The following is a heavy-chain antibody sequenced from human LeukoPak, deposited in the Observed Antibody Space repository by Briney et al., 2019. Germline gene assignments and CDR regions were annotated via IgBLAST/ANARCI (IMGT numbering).Heavy chain of an antibody. J-gene: IGHJ4*02. CDR2: IKQDGSEK. CDR3: ARGVPTGIDYFDY. V-gene: IGHV3-7*01. CDR1: GFTFSNYW. Sequence: GGSLRLSCAASGFTFSNYWMSWVRQAPGKGLEWVANIKQDGSEKYYVDSVKGRFTISRDNAKNSLYLQMNSLRAEDTAVYYCARGVPTGIDYFDYWGQGTLVAVSS. D-gene: IGHD1-1*01.